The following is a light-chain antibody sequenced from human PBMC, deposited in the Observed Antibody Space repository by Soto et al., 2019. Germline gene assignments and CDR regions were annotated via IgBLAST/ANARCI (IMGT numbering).Light chain of an antibody. CDR1: SSDVGGYNY. CDR3: SSYTSSSTSV. CDR2: DVS. V-gene: IGLV2-14*01. J-gene: IGLJ2*01. Sequence: QSVLTQPASVSGSPGQSITISCTGTSSDVGGYNYVSWYQQHPGKAPKLIIXDVSNRPSGISNRFSGSKSGNTASLTISGXXAEDXADYHCSSYTSSSTSVFGGGTKLTVL.